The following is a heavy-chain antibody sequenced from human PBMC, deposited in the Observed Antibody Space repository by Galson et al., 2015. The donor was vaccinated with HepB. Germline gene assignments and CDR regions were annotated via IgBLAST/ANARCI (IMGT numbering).Heavy chain of an antibody. V-gene: IGHV1-18*04. J-gene: IGHJ4*02. CDR1: GYTFTSYG. CDR3: ARAGGSGWYALFDY. CDR2: ISAYNGNI. Sequence: SVKVSCKATGYTFTSYGISWVRQAPGQGLQWMGWISAYNGNINYAQKLQGRVTMTTDTSTSTAYMELRSLTSDDTAVYYCARAGGSGWYALFDYWGQGTLVTVSS. D-gene: IGHD6-19*01.